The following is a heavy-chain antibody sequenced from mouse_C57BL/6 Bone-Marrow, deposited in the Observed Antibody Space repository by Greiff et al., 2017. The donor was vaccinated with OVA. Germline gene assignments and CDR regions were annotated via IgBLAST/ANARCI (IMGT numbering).Heavy chain of an antibody. V-gene: IGHV14-2*01. Sequence: EVMLVESGAELVKPGASVKLSCTASGFNIKDYYMHWVKQRTEQGLEWIGRIDPEDGETKYAPKFQGKATITADTSSNTAYLQLSSLTSEDTAVYYCARRDLHPFAYWGQGTLVTVSA. CDR3: ARRDLHPFAY. CDR1: GFNIKDYY. D-gene: IGHD3-3*01. J-gene: IGHJ3*01. CDR2: IDPEDGET.